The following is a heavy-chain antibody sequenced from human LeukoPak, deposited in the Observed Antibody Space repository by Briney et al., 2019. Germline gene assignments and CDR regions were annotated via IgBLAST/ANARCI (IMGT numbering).Heavy chain of an antibody. J-gene: IGHJ4*02. D-gene: IGHD2-15*01. CDR3: TTQGIMVVAAVDY. CDR2: MRSKTDGGTT. V-gene: IGHV3-15*01. Sequence: GGSLRLSCAASGFTFRNAWMNWVRQGPGKGLEWAGRMRSKTDGGTTDYAAPVKGRFTISRDDSKNTLYLQMNSLKTEDTAVYYCTTQGIMVVAAVDYWGQGTLVTVSS. CDR1: GFTFRNAW.